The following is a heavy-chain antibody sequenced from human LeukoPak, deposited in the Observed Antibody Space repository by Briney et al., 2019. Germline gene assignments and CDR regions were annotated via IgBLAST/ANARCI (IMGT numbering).Heavy chain of an antibody. V-gene: IGHV4-39*01. CDR2: IYYSGST. D-gene: IGHD2-2*01. J-gene: IGHJ4*02. CDR3: ARHSSSTSPDRY. CDR1: GGSISSSNYY. Sequence: SETLSLTCTVSGGSISSSNYYWGWIRQPPGKGLEWIGSIYYSGSTYYNPSLKSRVTISVDTSKNQSSLKLSSVTAADTAVYYCARHSSSTSPDRYWGQGTLVTVSS.